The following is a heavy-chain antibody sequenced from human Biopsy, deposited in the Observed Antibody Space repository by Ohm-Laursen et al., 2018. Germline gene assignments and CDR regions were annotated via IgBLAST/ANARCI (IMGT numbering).Heavy chain of an antibody. Sequence: GTLSLTCSVSGGSMTGYEWSWIRLAPGKGLEWIGYIYYSGGTKYNPSLASRVTFSVDMSKSQFSLKLYSVTAADAAVYFCARDLHARGRRWGSSTGTFDMWGQGTVVTVSS. CDR3: ARDLHARGRRWGSSTGTFDM. CDR1: GGSMTGYE. CDR2: IYYSGGT. J-gene: IGHJ3*02. D-gene: IGHD3-16*01. V-gene: IGHV4-59*01.